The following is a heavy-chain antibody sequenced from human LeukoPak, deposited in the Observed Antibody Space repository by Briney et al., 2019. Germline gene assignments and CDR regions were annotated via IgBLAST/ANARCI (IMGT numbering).Heavy chain of an antibody. V-gene: IGHV1-8*01. CDR3: ATDYCSSTSCYVRD. D-gene: IGHD2-2*01. J-gene: IGHJ4*02. CDR1: GYSFTSYD. Sequence: ASVKVSCKASGYSFTSYDINWVRQATGQGLEWVGSMNPNSGNTDYAQKFQGRITMTRSTSISTAYMELSSLRSEDTAVYYCATDYCSSTSCYVRDWGQGTLVTVSS. CDR2: MNPNSGNT.